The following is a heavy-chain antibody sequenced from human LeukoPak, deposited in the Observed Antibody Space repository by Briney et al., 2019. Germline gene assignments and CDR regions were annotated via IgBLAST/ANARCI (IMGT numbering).Heavy chain of an antibody. V-gene: IGHV3-53*01. CDR2: IDSDGNT. CDR1: GFTVNNNY. J-gene: IGHJ4*02. CDR3: ARGLHDLWRGHMGY. Sequence: PGGSLRLSCAASGFTVNNNYMTWVRQAPGKGLDWVSVIDSDGNTYYADSVMGRFSISRDNSKNKVFLQMNSLRAEDTAVYYCARGLHDLWRGHMGYWGQGTLVTVSS. D-gene: IGHD3-3*01.